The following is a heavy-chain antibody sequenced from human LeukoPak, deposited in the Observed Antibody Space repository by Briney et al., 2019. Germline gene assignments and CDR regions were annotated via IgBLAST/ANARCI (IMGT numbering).Heavy chain of an antibody. J-gene: IGHJ4*02. CDR1: GFTFSSYA. CDR2: ISASGATA. D-gene: IGHD2-2*01. V-gene: IGHV3-23*01. Sequence: GGSLRLSCAASGFTFSSYAMSWVRQAPGKGLEWVSGISASGATAHYADSVKGRFTISRDNAKNTLYLQMNSLRADDTAVYYCARLVRGYFDYWGQGTLVTVSS. CDR3: ARLVRGYFDY.